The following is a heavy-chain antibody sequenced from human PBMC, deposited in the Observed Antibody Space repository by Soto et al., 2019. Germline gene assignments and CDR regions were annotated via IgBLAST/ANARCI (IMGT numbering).Heavy chain of an antibody. CDR1: GFTFSSYA. CDR2: ITAGGGST. V-gene: IGHV3-23*01. D-gene: IGHD2-15*01. J-gene: IGHJ4*02. CDR3: AKDMARYCSGGDCYLGSDY. Sequence: ESGGGLVQPGGPLRLSCAASGFTFSSYAMSWVHQAPGKGLEWVSAITAGGGSTYYADSVKGRFTISRDNSKNTLFLQMNSLRAEDTAVYYCAKDMARYCSGGDCYLGSDYWGQGTLVAVSS.